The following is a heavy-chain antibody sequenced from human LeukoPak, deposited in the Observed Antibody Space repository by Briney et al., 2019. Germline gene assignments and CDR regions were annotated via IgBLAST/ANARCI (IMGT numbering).Heavy chain of an antibody. V-gene: IGHV4-61*02. J-gene: IGHJ4*02. Sequence: SETLSLTCTVSGGSISSGSYYWSWIRQPAGKGLEWIGRIYTSGSTNYNPSLKSRVTISVDTSKNQFSLKLSSVTAADTAVYYCARVGGEWLLYDYWGQGTLVTVSS. CDR3: ARVGGEWLLYDY. CDR1: GGSISSGSYY. CDR2: IYTSGST. D-gene: IGHD3-3*01.